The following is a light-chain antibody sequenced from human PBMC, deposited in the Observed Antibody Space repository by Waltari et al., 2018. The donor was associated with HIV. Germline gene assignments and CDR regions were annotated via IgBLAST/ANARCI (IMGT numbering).Light chain of an antibody. J-gene: IGLJ1*01. CDR1: TGAVTSGYY. Sequence: QTVVTPEPSLTVSPGGTVPPTCASSTGAVTSGYYPNWFQQKPGQAPRALIYSTSNSHSWTPTRFSGSQLGGKAALTLSGVQPEDEAEYYCRHTYGSAKRYVFGAGTKVIVL. CDR2: STS. V-gene: IGLV7-43*01. CDR3: RHTYGSAKRYV.